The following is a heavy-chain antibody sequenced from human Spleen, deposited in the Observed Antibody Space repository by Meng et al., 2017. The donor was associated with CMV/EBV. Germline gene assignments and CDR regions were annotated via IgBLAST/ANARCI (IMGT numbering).Heavy chain of an antibody. CDR1: GYTFTGHY. Sequence: ASVKVSCKASGYTFTGHYLHWVRQAPGQGLEWMGWIYPASGGTNYAQNFQGRVTMTSDTSISTAYMELSSLRSEDTAVYYCASPLTTVVTAGFGYWGQGTLVTVSS. V-gene: IGHV1-2*02. CDR2: IYPASGGT. J-gene: IGHJ4*02. D-gene: IGHD4-23*01. CDR3: ASPLTTVVTAGFGY.